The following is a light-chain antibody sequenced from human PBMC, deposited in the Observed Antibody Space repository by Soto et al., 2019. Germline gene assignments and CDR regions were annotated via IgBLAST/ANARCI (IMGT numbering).Light chain of an antibody. CDR1: QSISSW. CDR2: DAS. CDR3: QHYGYSLPNT. V-gene: IGKV3-20*01. Sequence: EVVLTQSPGTLSLSPGERATLSCRASQSISSWLAWYQQKPGQAPRLLFYDASNRATGIPDRFSGSGSGADFTLTISRVEPEDFAVDYCQHYGYSLPNTFGQGTKLEIK. J-gene: IGKJ2*01.